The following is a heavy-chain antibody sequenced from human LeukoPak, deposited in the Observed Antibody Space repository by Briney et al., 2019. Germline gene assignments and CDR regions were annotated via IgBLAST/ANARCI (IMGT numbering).Heavy chain of an antibody. Sequence: PGGSLRLSCAASGFTFSSYAMSWVRQAPGKGLEWVSAISGSGASTYFADSMKGRFTISRDNSKNTLYLQMNSLRAEDTAVYYCAKHRTTVTPLPRIDYWGQGTLVTVSS. CDR3: AKHRTTVTPLPRIDY. J-gene: IGHJ4*02. V-gene: IGHV3-23*01. CDR1: GFTFSSYA. CDR2: ISGSGAST. D-gene: IGHD4-17*01.